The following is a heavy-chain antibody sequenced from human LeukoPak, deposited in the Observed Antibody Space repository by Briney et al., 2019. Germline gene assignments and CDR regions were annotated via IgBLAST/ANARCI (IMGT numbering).Heavy chain of an antibody. D-gene: IGHD3-22*01. CDR2: MYLSGTT. CDR3: AGLVGRYSSGLYYYYFDY. V-gene: IGHV4-4*02. Sequence: PSETLSLTCTVSGDSINSLDLWSWVRQPPGKGLEWIGEMYLSGTTHSNPSVKSRVTISIDKSRNQFFLNLSSVTAADTAVYYCAGLVGRYSSGLYYYYFDYWGQGTLVTVSS. J-gene: IGHJ4*02. CDR1: GDSINSLDL.